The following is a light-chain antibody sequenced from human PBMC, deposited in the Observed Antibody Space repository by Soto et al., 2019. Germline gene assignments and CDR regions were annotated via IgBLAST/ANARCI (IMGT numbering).Light chain of an antibody. Sequence: SYELTQPPSVSVAPGKTARITCGGNNIGSKSVHWYQQKPGQAPVLVIYYDSDRPSGIPERFSGSNSGNTPTLTISRVEDGDEADYYCQVCDSSRVVVFGGGTKLTVL. CDR3: QVCDSSRVVV. CDR2: YDS. CDR1: NIGSKS. J-gene: IGLJ2*01. V-gene: IGLV3-21*04.